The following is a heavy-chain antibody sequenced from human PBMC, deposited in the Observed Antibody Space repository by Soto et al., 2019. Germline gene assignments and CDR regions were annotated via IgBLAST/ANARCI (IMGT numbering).Heavy chain of an antibody. V-gene: IGHV3-21*01. D-gene: IGHD6-6*01. Sequence: EVQLVESGGGLVKPGGSLRLSCAASGFTISSYSMNWVRQAPGKGLEWVSSISSSSSYIYYADSVKGRFTISRDNAKNSLYLQMNSLRAEDTAVYYCASYGSSSEVYYYYYYYMDVWGKGTTVTVSS. CDR1: GFTISSYS. J-gene: IGHJ6*03. CDR2: ISSSSSYI. CDR3: ASYGSSSEVYYYYYYYMDV.